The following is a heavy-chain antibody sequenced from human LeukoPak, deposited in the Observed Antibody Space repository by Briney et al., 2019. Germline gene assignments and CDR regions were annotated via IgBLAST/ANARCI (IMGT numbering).Heavy chain of an antibody. CDR2: IYSDGST. Sequence: GGSLRLSCAASGFTVSTNYMTWVRPAPGKGLEWVSIIYSDGSTHYADSVKGRFTISRDNSKNTLYLQMNSLRAEDTAVYYCASSTKYMVRGVITFYYYYYMDVWGKGTTVTVSS. J-gene: IGHJ6*03. D-gene: IGHD3-10*01. CDR1: GFTVSTNY. V-gene: IGHV3-53*01. CDR3: ASSTKYMVRGVITFYYYYYMDV.